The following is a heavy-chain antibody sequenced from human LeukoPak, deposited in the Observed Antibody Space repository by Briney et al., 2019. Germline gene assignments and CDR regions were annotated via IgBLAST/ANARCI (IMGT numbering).Heavy chain of an antibody. CDR2: ISSSGSTI. CDR1: GFTFSDYY. CDR3: ASGYGPWTTVTHAI. D-gene: IGHD4-11*01. Sequence: GGSLRLSCAASGFTFSDYYMSWIRQAPGKGLEWVSYISSSGSTIYYADSVKGRFTISRDNAKNSLYLQMNSLRAEDTAVYYCASGYGPWTTVTHAIWGQGTLVTVSS. V-gene: IGHV3-11*04. J-gene: IGHJ4*02.